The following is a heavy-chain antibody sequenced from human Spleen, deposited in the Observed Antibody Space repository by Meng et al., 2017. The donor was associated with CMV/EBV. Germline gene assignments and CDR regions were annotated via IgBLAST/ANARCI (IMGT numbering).Heavy chain of an antibody. Sequence: SETLSLTCTVSGGSISRISYYWSWIRQPPGKGLEWIGEINHSGSTNYNPSLKSRVTISVDTSKNQFSLKLSSVTAADTAVYYCARGRVLRFLEWYSDSYYYYGMDVWGQGTTVTVSS. V-gene: IGHV4-39*07. CDR1: GGSISRISYY. D-gene: IGHD3-3*01. CDR3: ARGRVLRFLEWYSDSYYYYGMDV. J-gene: IGHJ6*02. CDR2: INHSGST.